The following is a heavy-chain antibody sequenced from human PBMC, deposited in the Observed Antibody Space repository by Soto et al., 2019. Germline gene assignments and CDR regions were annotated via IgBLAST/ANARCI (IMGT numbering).Heavy chain of an antibody. J-gene: IGHJ5*02. CDR2: TYYRSKWYN. V-gene: IGHV6-1*01. CDR1: GDSVSSNSAA. CDR3: ARGGWEQRGNWFDP. D-gene: IGHD6-25*01. Sequence: KQSQTLSLTCAISGDSVSSNSAAWNWIRQSPSRGLEWLGRTYYRSKWYNDYAVSVKSRITINPDTSKNQFSLQLNSVTPEDTAVYYCARGGWEQRGNWFDPWGQGTLVTVSS.